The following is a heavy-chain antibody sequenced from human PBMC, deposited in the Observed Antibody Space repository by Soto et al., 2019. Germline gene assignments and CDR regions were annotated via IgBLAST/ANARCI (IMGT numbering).Heavy chain of an antibody. J-gene: IGHJ6*02. Sequence: SETLSLTCAVYGGSFSGYYWSWIRQPPGKGLEWIGSIYYSGSTYYNPSLKSRVTISVDTSKNQFSLKLSSVTAADTAVYYCARQGLGYYYYYGMDVWGQGTTVTVSS. CDR2: IYYSGST. CDR1: GGSFSGYY. D-gene: IGHD3-16*01. CDR3: ARQGLGYYYYYGMDV. V-gene: IGHV4-34*01.